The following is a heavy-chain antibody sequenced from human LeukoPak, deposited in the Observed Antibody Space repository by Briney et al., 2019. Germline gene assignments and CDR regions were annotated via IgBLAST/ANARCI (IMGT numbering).Heavy chain of an antibody. CDR2: IFYRGSI. CDR1: GGSISSSSYY. D-gene: IGHD2-2*01. V-gene: IGHV4-39*01. J-gene: IGHJ6*03. Sequence: RPSETLSLTCTVSGGSISSSSYYWGWIRQPPGKGLEWIGSIFYRGSIFYNPSLQSRVTISVDTSKNQFSLKLSSVTAADTAVYYCARGPGCTTTSCYQGIYYYYYMDVWGKGTTVTVSS. CDR3: ARGPGCTTTSCYQGIYYYYYMDV.